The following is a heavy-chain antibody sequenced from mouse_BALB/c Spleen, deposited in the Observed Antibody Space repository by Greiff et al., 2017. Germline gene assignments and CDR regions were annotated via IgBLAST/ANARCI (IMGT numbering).Heavy chain of an antibody. V-gene: IGHV1-15*01. J-gene: IGHJ1*01. D-gene: IGHD1-1*01. CDR3: TRDYYGSSYWYFDV. CDR1: GYTFTDYE. Sequence: VKLVESGAELVRPGASVTLSCKASGYTFTDYEMHWVKQTPVHGLEWIGAIDPETGGTAYNQKFKGKATLTADKSSSTAYMELRSLTSEDSAVYYCTRDYYGSSYWYFDVWGAGTTVTVSS. CDR2: IDPETGGT.